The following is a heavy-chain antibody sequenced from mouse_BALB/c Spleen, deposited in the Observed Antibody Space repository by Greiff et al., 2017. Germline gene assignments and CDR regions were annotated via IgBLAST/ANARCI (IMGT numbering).Heavy chain of an antibody. D-gene: IGHD1-2*01. Sequence: EVKLVESGGGLVQPGGSRKLSCAASGFTFSSFGMHWVRQAPEKGLEWVAYISSGSSTIYYADTVKGRFTISRDNPKNTLFLQMTSLRSEDTAMYYCARNYGYAGYYAMDYWGQGTSVTVSS. CDR1: GFTFSSFG. J-gene: IGHJ4*01. CDR3: ARNYGYAGYYAMDY. CDR2: ISSGSSTI. V-gene: IGHV5-17*02.